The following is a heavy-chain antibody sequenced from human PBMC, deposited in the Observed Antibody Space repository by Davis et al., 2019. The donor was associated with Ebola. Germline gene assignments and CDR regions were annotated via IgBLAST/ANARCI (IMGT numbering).Heavy chain of an antibody. Sequence: SETLSLTCTVSGDSIKSYYWNWIRQTPGKGLEWFGYIDYNGRTDQNPSLKSRVTILRDTSKNQFSLKLNSVTTADTAVYYCASLRDFWSGDYYYYYGMDVWGKGTTVTVSS. CDR2: IDYNGRT. D-gene: IGHD3-3*01. J-gene: IGHJ6*04. CDR3: ASLRDFWSGDYYYYYGMDV. CDR1: GDSIKSYY. V-gene: IGHV4-59*01.